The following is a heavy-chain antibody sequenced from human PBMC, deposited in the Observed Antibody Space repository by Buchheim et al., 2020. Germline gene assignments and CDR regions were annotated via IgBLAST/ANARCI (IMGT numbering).Heavy chain of an antibody. D-gene: IGHD3-3*01. CDR1: GFTFSSYG. Sequence: QVQLVESGGGVVQPGRSLRLSCAASGFTFSSYGMHWVRQAPGKGLEWVAVIWYDGSNKYYADSVKGRFTISRDNSKNTLYLQMNSLRAEDTAVYYCARDGTIFGVVYDAFDIWGQGT. V-gene: IGHV3-33*01. J-gene: IGHJ3*02. CDR2: IWYDGSNK. CDR3: ARDGTIFGVVYDAFDI.